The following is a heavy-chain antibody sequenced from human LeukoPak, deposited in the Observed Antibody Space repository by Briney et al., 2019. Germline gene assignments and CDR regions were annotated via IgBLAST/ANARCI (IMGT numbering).Heavy chain of an antibody. J-gene: IGHJ6*03. D-gene: IGHD1-26*01. V-gene: IGHV3-30*02. CDR3: AKVAEVGATGYYYYMDV. CDR1: GFTFSSYG. Sequence: GGSLRLSCAASGFTFSSYGMHWVRQAPGKGLEWLAFIRYDGSNKYYADSVKGRFTISRDNSKNTLYVQMNSLRAEDTAVYYCAKVAEVGATGYYYYMDVWGKGTTVTISS. CDR2: IRYDGSNK.